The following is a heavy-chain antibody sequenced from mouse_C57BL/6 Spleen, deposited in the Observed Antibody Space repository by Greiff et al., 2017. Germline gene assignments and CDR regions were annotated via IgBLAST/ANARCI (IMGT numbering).Heavy chain of an antibody. J-gene: IGHJ1*03. CDR1: GYTFTDYD. CDR2: IDPETGGT. CDR3: TRGDYSGSSYGYFDV. D-gene: IGHD1-1*01. Sequence: QVQLQQSGAELVRPGASVTLSCKASGYTFTDYDMHWVKQTPVHGLEWIGAIDPETGGTAYNQKFKGKAILTADKSSSTAYMELRSLTSEDSAVYYCTRGDYSGSSYGYFDVWGTGTTVTVSS. V-gene: IGHV1-15*01.